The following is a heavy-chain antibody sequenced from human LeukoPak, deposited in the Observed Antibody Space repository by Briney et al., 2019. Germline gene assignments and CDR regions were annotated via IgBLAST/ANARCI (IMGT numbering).Heavy chain of an antibody. D-gene: IGHD3-10*01. J-gene: IGHJ4*02. CDR3: AREKITMVRGVIITAPVPDY. CDR2: IYSDNT. V-gene: IGHV3-66*03. Sequence: GGSLRLSCTVSGFTVSSNSMSWVRQAPGKGLEWVSFIYSDNTHYSDSVKGRFTISRDNSKNTLYLQMNSLRAEDTAVYYCAREKITMVRGVIITAPVPDYWGQGTLVTVSS. CDR1: GFTVSSNS.